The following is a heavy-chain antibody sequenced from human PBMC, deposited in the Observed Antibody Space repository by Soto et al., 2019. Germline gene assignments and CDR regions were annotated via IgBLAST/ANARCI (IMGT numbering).Heavy chain of an antibody. V-gene: IGHV1-69*01. D-gene: IGHD6-19*01. CDR1: GGTFTKYA. Sequence: QVQLVQAGAAVRKPGSSVKVSCKASGGTFTKYAITWVRQAPRQGLEWMGGIVPLPGTTNYAQKFRGRVTISALESTSTAYLALSSLPSAATAVYYCARGVGVIGGSSGWPDYAFDVRGQGTVVIVPS. CDR3: ARGVGVIGGSSGWPDYAFDV. CDR2: IVPLPGTT. J-gene: IGHJ3*01.